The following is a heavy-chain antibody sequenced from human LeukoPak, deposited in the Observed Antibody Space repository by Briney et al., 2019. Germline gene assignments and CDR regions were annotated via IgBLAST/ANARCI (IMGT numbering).Heavy chain of an antibody. Sequence: VNVSCKASGYTFTSYDINWVRQATGQGLEWMGWMNPNSGNTGYAQKFQGRVTMTRNTSISTAYMELSSLRSEDTAVYYCARGQGYCSSTSCYRDWFDPWGQGTLVTVSS. CDR1: GYTFTSYD. J-gene: IGHJ5*02. D-gene: IGHD2-2*02. V-gene: IGHV1-8*01. CDR3: ARGQGYCSSTSCYRDWFDP. CDR2: MNPNSGNT.